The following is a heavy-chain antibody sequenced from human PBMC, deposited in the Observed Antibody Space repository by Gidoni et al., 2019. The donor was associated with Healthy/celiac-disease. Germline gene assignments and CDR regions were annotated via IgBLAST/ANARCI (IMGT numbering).Heavy chain of an antibody. CDR1: GFTFSSYS. V-gene: IGHV3-21*01. CDR3: SRNYGETPPFDY. CDR2: ISSSSSYI. D-gene: IGHD4-17*01. J-gene: IGHJ4*02. Sequence: EVQLVESGGGMVKPGGSLRLSCAASGFTFSSYSMNWVRTAPGKGLEWVSSISSSSSYIYYPDSVKGRFTTSRDNAKNSLYLQMNSLRAEDMAVYYCSRNYGETPPFDYWGQGTLVTVSS.